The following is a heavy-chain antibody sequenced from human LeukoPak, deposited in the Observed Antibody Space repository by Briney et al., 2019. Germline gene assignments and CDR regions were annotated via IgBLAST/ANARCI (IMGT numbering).Heavy chain of an antibody. Sequence: ASVKVSCKASGYTFTSYDINWVRQATGQGLEWMGWMNPNSGNTVYAQKFQGRVTITRNTSISTAYMELSSLRSEDTAVYYCARRRYSGYDLFDYWGQGTLVTVSS. CDR2: MNPNSGNT. CDR3: ARRRYSGYDLFDY. V-gene: IGHV1-8*03. CDR1: GYTFTSYD. D-gene: IGHD5-12*01. J-gene: IGHJ4*02.